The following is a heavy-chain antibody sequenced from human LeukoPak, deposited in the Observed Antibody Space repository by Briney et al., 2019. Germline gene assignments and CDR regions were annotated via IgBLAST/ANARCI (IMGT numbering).Heavy chain of an antibody. CDR1: GGSISSYY. V-gene: IGHV4-4*07. CDR3: ARAIWYGSGTTAFDY. J-gene: IGHJ4*02. CDR2: IYNSGST. Sequence: SETLSLTCTVSGGSISSYYWSWIRQPAGKGLEWIGRIYNSGSTNYNTNYNPSLSSRVTMSVDTSKNQFSLKLNSVTAADTAVYFCARAIWYGSGTTAFDYWGQGTLVTVSP. D-gene: IGHD3-10*01.